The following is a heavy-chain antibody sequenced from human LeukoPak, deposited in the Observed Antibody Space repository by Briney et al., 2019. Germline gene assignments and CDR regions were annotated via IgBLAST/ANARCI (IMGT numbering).Heavy chain of an antibody. CDR2: IDQSGNEK. Sequence: GGSLRLSCAASGFIFSRYWMTRVRQAPGKGLEWVANIDQSGNEKFYVDSVKGRFTISRDNSKNSLYLQLNSLRVEDTAVYYCARDQGAAGDFWGQGTLVTVSS. J-gene: IGHJ4*02. D-gene: IGHD6-13*01. V-gene: IGHV3-7*01. CDR3: ARDQGAAGDF. CDR1: GFIFSRYW.